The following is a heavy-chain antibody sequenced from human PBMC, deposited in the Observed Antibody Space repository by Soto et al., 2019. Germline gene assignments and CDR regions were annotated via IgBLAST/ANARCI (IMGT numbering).Heavy chain of an antibody. J-gene: IGHJ4*02. CDR2: INTNTGDP. Sequence: ASVKVSCKASGYIFTDFAMNWVRHAPGHGLELMGWINTNTGDPTYAQFFTGRFVFSLDTYVSTAFLQLSSLRAEDAAGYYCVGGYDYWGQGTLVTVSS. CDR1: GYIFTDFA. V-gene: IGHV7-4-1*01. D-gene: IGHD3-22*01. CDR3: VGGYDY.